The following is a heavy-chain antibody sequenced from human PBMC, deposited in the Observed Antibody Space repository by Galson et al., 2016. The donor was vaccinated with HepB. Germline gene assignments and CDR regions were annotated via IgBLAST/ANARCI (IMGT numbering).Heavy chain of an antibody. CDR1: GFSFSTYW. CDR3: AIGRWMWGFNS. Sequence: SLRLSCAASGFSFSTYWMHWVRLVPGKGLVCVSHINHDGSSTAYADSVEGRFTVSRDTAKNTLYLQMNSLRAEDTGVYFCAIGRWMWGFNSWGQGTQVTVSS. CDR2: INHDGSST. J-gene: IGHJ4*02. D-gene: IGHD4-23*01. V-gene: IGHV3-74*01.